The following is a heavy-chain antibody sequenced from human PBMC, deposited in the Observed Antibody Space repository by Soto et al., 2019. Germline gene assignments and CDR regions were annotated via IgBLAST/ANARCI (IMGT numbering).Heavy chain of an antibody. Sequence: QVQLVQSGAEVKKPGASVKVSCKASGYTFTSYDINWVRQATGQGLEWMGWMNPNSGNTGYAQKFQGRVTLTRNTSISTAYMELSSLRSEDTAVYYCARGLSLRYDYIWGSYRYPYDWYFDLWGRGTLVNVSS. D-gene: IGHD3-16*02. J-gene: IGHJ2*01. CDR2: MNPNSGNT. CDR1: GYTFTSYD. CDR3: ARGLSLRYDYIWGSYRYPYDWYFDL. V-gene: IGHV1-8*01.